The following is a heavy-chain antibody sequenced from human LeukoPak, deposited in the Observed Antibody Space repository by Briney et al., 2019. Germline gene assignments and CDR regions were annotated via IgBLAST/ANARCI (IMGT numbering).Heavy chain of an antibody. Sequence: PGGSLRLSCAASEFTFSHYAMHWVRQAPSKGLEWVAVISYDGSNKYYADSVKGRFTISRDNSENTLYLQTNSLRTDDTAVYYCARGLVSGSQRGYFDYWGHGALVTVSS. V-gene: IGHV3-30-3*01. J-gene: IGHJ4*01. CDR2: ISYDGSNK. D-gene: IGHD1-26*01. CDR1: EFTFSHYA. CDR3: ARGLVSGSQRGYFDY.